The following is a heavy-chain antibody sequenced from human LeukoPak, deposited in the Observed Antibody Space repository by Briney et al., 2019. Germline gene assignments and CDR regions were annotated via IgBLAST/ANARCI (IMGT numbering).Heavy chain of an antibody. CDR1: GGSFSGYD. CDR3: ARGRGRWLQTKYYFDY. J-gene: IGHJ4*02. CDR2: INHSGST. V-gene: IGHV4-34*01. D-gene: IGHD5-24*01. Sequence: PSETLSLTCAVYGGSFSGYDLSWIRQPPGQGLEWMGEINHSGSTNYNPSLKSRVTISVDTSKNQFSLKLSSVTAADTAVYYCARGRGRWLQTKYYFDYWGQGTLVTVSS.